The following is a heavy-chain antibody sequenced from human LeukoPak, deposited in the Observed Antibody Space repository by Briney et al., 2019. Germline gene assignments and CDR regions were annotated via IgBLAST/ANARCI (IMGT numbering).Heavy chain of an antibody. D-gene: IGHD3-9*01. Sequence: GGSLRLSCAASGFTFSSYAMSWVRQAPGKGLEWVSDISGIGGTSSSTDSVKGRFTISRDNSKNMLYLQMNSLGAEDTAVYYCAKRRLRVTGQEIDYWGQGTLVTVSS. V-gene: IGHV3-23*01. CDR1: GFTFSSYA. J-gene: IGHJ4*02. CDR2: ISGIGGTS. CDR3: AKRRLRVTGQEIDY.